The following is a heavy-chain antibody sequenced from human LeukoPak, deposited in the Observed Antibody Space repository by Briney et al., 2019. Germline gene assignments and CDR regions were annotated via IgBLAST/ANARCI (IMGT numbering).Heavy chain of an antibody. D-gene: IGHD2/OR15-2a*01. J-gene: IGHJ6*03. CDR2: IYTSGST. CDR1: GGSISSGSYY. V-gene: IGHV4-61*02. CDR3: ARCGRKASLVLLYYMDV. Sequence: SQTLSLTCTVSGGSISSGSYYWSWIRQPAGKGLGWIGRIYTSGSTNYNPSLKSRVTISVDTSKNQFSLKLSSVTAADTAVYYCARCGRKASLVLLYYMDVWGKGTTVTVSS.